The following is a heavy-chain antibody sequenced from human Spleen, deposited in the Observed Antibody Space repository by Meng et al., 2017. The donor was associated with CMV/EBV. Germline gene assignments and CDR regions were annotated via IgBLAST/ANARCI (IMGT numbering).Heavy chain of an antibody. Sequence: ASVKVSCKASGYTFTRYYIHWVRQAPGQGLEWMGWINPSGGDTNYAQKFQGRVTMTRDTSISTAYMELHRLRLDDTAVYYCARGTWDTSGYFVYFDYWGQGTLVTVSS. CDR1: GYTFTRYY. D-gene: IGHD3-22*01. CDR2: INPSGGDT. V-gene: IGHV1-2*02. J-gene: IGHJ4*02. CDR3: ARGTWDTSGYFVYFDY.